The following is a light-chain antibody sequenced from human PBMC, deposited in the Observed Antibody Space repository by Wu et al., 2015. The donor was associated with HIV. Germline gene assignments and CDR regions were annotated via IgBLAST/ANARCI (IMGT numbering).Light chain of an antibody. CDR2: NAF. CDR1: QSVSLK. V-gene: IGKV3-15*01. CDR3: QQYNTWLGG. Sequence: VMTQSPATLSVSPGERVTLSCRASQSVSLKLAWYQQKPGQAPRLLIYNAFTRATGIPARFSGSGSGTDFTLTISSLQSEDSAVYYCQQYNTWLGGFGPGTKVEIK. J-gene: IGKJ1*01.